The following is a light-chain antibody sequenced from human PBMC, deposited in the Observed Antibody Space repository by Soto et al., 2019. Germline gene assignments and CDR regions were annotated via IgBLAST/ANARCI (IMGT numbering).Light chain of an antibody. CDR2: SNN. J-gene: IGLJ2*01. CDR1: RSNIGSNT. Sequence: QSGLTQPPSASGTPGQRVTISCSGSRSNIGSNTVNWYQQLPGTAPKLLIYSNNERPSGVPDRFSGSKSGTSASLAISGLQSEDEADYYCAAWDDSLNGVVFGGGTKVTVL. CDR3: AAWDDSLNGVV. V-gene: IGLV1-44*01.